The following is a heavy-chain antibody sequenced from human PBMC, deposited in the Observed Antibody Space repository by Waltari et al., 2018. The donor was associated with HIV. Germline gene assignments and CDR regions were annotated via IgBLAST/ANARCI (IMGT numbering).Heavy chain of an antibody. CDR2: INYSGGSS. J-gene: IGHJ4*02. D-gene: IGHD4-17*01. CDR1: GFIFSSYA. Sequence: EVQLLESGGGLVQPGESLRLSCAASGFIFSSYAMSWVRPAPGKGLEWVSAINYSGGSSFYADSVKGRFIISRDNSKKTLYLQLNSLRAQDTAIYYCAKLAGDSELDYWGQGTLVIVSS. CDR3: AKLAGDSELDY. V-gene: IGHV3-23*05.